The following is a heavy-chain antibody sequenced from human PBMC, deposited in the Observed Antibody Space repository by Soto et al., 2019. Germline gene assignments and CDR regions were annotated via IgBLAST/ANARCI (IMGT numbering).Heavy chain of an antibody. Sequence: SETLSLTCAVSGGSIDYYYWSWIRQPPGKGLEWIGDVSDSGRTNYNPSLRSRVTISVDTSKNQFSLRLNSVTAADTAVYYCARDSTTWFPYYGIDVWGQGTTVTVSS. CDR3: ARDSTTWFPYYGIDV. V-gene: IGHV4-59*01. D-gene: IGHD2-2*01. CDR1: GGSIDYYY. J-gene: IGHJ6*02. CDR2: VSDSGRT.